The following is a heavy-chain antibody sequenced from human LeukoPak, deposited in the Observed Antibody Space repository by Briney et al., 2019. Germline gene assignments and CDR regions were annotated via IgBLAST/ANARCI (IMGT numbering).Heavy chain of an antibody. CDR1: GGSISSSSYY. V-gene: IGHV4-39*07. CDR3: ARDSSGFITAFDI. D-gene: IGHD2-15*01. CDR2: IYYSGST. Sequence: SSESLSLTCTVSGGSISSSSYYWGWLRPPPGKGLEWIGSIYYSGSTYYNPSLKSRVTISVATSKNWSSLELRSVTAADTAVYYCARDSSGFITAFDIWGQGTMVTFSS. J-gene: IGHJ3*02.